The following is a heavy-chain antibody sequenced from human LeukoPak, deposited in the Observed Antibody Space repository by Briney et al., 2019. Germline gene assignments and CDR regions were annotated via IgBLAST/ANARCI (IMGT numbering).Heavy chain of an antibody. CDR2: ISDDGRRK. J-gene: IGHJ4*02. Sequence: GGSLRLSCAASGFSFISYGMHWVRQAPGRGLEGVGVISDDGRRKDYADSVKGRCTISRDNSKDTLYLQMNSLRAEDTAVYYCAKRPSDYGDYVSYFDYWGQGTLVTVSS. CDR3: AKRPSDYGDYVSYFDY. D-gene: IGHD4-17*01. CDR1: GFSFISYG. V-gene: IGHV3-30*18.